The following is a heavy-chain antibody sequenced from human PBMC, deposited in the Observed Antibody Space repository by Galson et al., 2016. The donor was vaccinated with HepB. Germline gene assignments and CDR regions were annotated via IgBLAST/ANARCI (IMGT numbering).Heavy chain of an antibody. CDR1: GFIFSNYG. J-gene: IGHJ2*01. CDR2: ISYDGSFK. V-gene: IGHV3-30*03. Sequence: SLRLSCAASGFIFSNYGMHWVRQAPGKGLAWVAVISYDGSFKNYADAVNGRFTIARDNSRSTLYLQMHSLRDEDTAVDYCSRAAFGSNSYWYFDLWGRGTLVTVSS. CDR3: SRAAFGSNSYWYFDL. D-gene: IGHD4-23*01.